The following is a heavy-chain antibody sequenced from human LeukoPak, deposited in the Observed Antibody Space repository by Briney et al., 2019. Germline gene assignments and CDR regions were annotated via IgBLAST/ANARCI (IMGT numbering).Heavy chain of an antibody. CDR3: ARVLSPLRFLEWLSADDAFDI. Sequence: ASVKVSCKASGYTFTGYYMHWVRQAPGQGLEWMGWINPNSGGTNYAQKFQGRVTMTRDTSISTAYMELSRLRSDDTAVYYCARVLSPLRFLEWLSADDAFDIWGQGTMVTASP. CDR2: INPNSGGT. CDR1: GYTFTGYY. V-gene: IGHV1-2*02. D-gene: IGHD3-3*01. J-gene: IGHJ3*02.